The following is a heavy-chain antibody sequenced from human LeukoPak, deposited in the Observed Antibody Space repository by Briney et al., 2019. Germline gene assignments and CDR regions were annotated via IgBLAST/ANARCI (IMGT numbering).Heavy chain of an antibody. CDR1: GFIFSDYY. Sequence: GGSLRLSCAASGFIFSDYYMSWIRQAPGKGLECVSYISSSGSTIYYADSVKGRFTISRDNAKNSLYLQMNSLRAEDTALYHCARSSSGSYSRGFDPWGQGTLVTVSS. D-gene: IGHD1-26*01. V-gene: IGHV3-11*01. CDR3: ARSSSGSYSRGFDP. CDR2: ISSSGSTI. J-gene: IGHJ5*02.